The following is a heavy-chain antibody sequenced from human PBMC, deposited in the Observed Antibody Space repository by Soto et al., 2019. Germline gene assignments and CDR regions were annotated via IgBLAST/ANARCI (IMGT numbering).Heavy chain of an antibody. D-gene: IGHD2-15*01. CDR1: GGTFSSYA. CDR3: ARGDIVVVVAATQTPLYYYYGMDV. Sequence: SVKVSCKASGGTFSSYAISWVRQAPGQGLEWMGGIIPIFGTANYAQKFQGRVTITADESTSTAYMELSSLRSEDTAVYYCARGDIVVVVAATQTPLYYYYGMDVWGQGTTVTVSS. CDR2: IIPIFGTA. V-gene: IGHV1-69*13. J-gene: IGHJ6*02.